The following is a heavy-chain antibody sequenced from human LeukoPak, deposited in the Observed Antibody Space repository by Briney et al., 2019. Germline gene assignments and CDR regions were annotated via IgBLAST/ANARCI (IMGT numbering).Heavy chain of an antibody. CDR2: LYPGDSDT. CDR1: GYSFTSYW. V-gene: IGHV5-51*01. CDR3: ARLPRQLLWFGELFYFDY. J-gene: IGHJ4*02. D-gene: IGHD3-10*01. Sequence: GESLKISCKGSGYSFTSYWIGWVRQMPGNGLEWMGILYPGDSDTRYSPSFQGQVTISSDKSISTAYLQWSSLKASDTAMYYCARLPRQLLWFGELFYFDYWGQGTLVTVSS.